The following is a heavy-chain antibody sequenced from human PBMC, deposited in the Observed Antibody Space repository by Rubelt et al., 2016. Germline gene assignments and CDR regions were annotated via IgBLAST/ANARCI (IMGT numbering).Heavy chain of an antibody. Sequence: YYSGSTYYNPSLKSRVTISVDTSKNQFSLKLSSVTAADTAVYYCATNSGSYNPDSDYWGQGTLVTVSS. J-gene: IGHJ4*02. CDR2: YYSGST. D-gene: IGHD1-26*01. CDR3: ATNSGSYNPDSDY. V-gene: IGHV4-39*07.